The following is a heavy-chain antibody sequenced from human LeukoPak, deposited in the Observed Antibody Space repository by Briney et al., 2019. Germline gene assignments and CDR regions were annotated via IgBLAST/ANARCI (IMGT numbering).Heavy chain of an antibody. CDR1: GXSFTSYC. CDR2: IDPSDSYT. CDR3: ARLWPPDSSFDY. J-gene: IGHJ4*02. D-gene: IGHD6-19*01. Sequence: GESLKISFKGSGXSFTSYCISWVRQMPGKGVEWMGRIDPSDSYTNYSPSFQGHVTISADKSISTAYLQWSSLKASDTAMYYCARLWPPDSSFDYWGQGTLVTVSS. V-gene: IGHV5-10-1*01.